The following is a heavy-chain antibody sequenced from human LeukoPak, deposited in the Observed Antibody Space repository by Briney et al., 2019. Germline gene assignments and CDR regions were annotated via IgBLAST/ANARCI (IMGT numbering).Heavy chain of an antibody. Sequence: ASVKVSCKASGYNFISYGISWVRQAPGQGLEWMGWISAYNGYTNYAQKFQGRVTMTTDTSTTTAYMELRSLRSDDTAVYYCARDFAQRRVVTAHIGLDPWGQGTLVTVSS. CDR3: ARDFAQRRVVTAHIGLDP. D-gene: IGHD2-21*02. J-gene: IGHJ5*02. CDR2: ISAYNGYT. CDR1: GYNFISYG. V-gene: IGHV1-18*01.